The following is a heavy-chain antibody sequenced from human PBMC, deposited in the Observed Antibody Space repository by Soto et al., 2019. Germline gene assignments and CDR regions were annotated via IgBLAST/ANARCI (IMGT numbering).Heavy chain of an antibody. Sequence: SETLSLTCTVSGGSISSYYWSWIRQPAGKGLEWIGRIYTGGSTNYNPSLKSRVTMSVDTSKNQFSLKLSSVTAADTAVYYCARDGTYGPIYYFDYWGQGTLVTVSS. CDR2: IYTGGST. J-gene: IGHJ4*02. CDR3: ARDGTYGPIYYFDY. CDR1: GGSISSYY. D-gene: IGHD4-17*01. V-gene: IGHV4-4*07.